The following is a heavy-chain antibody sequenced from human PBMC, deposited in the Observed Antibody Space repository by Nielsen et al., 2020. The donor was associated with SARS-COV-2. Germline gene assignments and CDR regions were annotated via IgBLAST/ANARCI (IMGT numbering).Heavy chain of an antibody. Sequence: SLKISCAASGFTFDDYAMHWVRQAPGKGPEWVSGISWNSGSIGYADSVKGRFTISRDNAKDSPYLQMNSLRAEDTALYYCAKAPNPLAAAGYYYFDYWGQGTLVTVSS. D-gene: IGHD6-13*01. CDR3: AKAPNPLAAAGYYYFDY. CDR2: ISWNSGSI. CDR1: GFTFDDYA. J-gene: IGHJ4*02. V-gene: IGHV3-9*01.